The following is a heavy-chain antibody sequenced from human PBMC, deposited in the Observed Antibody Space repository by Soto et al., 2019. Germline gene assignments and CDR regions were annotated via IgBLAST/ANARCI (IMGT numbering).Heavy chain of an antibody. V-gene: IGHV3-7*03. CDR1: GFRFSLFW. Sequence: GSLRLSCAASGFRFSLFWMSWVRQTPGKGLEWVANINEDGSEKFFADSVKGRFTISRDNAKNSLSLQMNSLTADDTAVYYCARTGWPQSSYYFDYWGQGTLVTVSS. J-gene: IGHJ4*02. CDR2: INEDGSEK. CDR3: ARTGWPQSSYYFDY. D-gene: IGHD3-16*01.